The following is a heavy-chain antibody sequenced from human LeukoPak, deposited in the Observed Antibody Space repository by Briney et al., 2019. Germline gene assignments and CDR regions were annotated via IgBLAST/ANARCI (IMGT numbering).Heavy chain of an antibody. D-gene: IGHD3-10*01. J-gene: IGHJ4*02. CDR1: VYTFTTYD. CDR2: MNPNSGNT. CDR3: ARANYYGSGKKDLDY. Sequence: ASVKVSCKASVYTFTTYDIHWVRQATGQGLEWMGWMNPNSGNTGYAQKFQGRVTMTRNTSMSTAYMELNSLRSEDTAVYYCARANYYGSGKKDLDYWGQGTLVTVSS. V-gene: IGHV1-8*01.